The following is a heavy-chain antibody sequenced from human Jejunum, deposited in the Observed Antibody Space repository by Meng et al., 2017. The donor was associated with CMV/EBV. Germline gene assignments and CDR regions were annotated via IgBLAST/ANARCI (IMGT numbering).Heavy chain of an antibody. CDR2: IHSSGPT. CDR1: GGSISNYY. D-gene: IGHD5-12*01. J-gene: IGHJ4*02. Sequence: SGGSISNYYWSWIRQSPGKGLEWIGYIHSSGPTSYNPSLKSRVSMSLDTSKNRFSLKLTSVTAADTAVYYCARDRGYSHGYELAYWGQGTLVTVSS. V-gene: IGHV4-59*01. CDR3: ARDRGYSHGYELAY.